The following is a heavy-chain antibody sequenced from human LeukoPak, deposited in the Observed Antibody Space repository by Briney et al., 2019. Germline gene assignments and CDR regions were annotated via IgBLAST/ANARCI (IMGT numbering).Heavy chain of an antibody. J-gene: IGHJ4*02. CDR2: INHSGST. CDR3: AREDRYCSGGSCYS. Sequence: SETLSLTCAVYGGSFSGYYWSWIRQPPGKGLEWIGEINHSGSTNYNPSLKSRVTISVDKSQNQFSLELSSVTAADTAVYYCAREDRYCSGGSCYSWGQGTLVTVSS. V-gene: IGHV4-34*01. CDR1: GGSFSGYY. D-gene: IGHD2-15*01.